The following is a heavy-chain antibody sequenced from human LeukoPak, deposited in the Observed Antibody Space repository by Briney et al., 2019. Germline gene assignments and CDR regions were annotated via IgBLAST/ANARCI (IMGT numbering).Heavy chain of an antibody. CDR2: INHSGST. D-gene: IGHD6-13*01. CDR3: ASHIAAAGRPFDY. CDR1: GGSFSVYY. J-gene: IGHJ4*02. V-gene: IGHV4-34*01. Sequence: PSETLSLTCAVYGGSFSVYYWSWIRQPPGKGLEWIGEINHSGSTNYNPSLKSRVTISVDTSKNQFSLKLSSVTAADTAVYYCASHIAAAGRPFDYWGQGTLVTVSS.